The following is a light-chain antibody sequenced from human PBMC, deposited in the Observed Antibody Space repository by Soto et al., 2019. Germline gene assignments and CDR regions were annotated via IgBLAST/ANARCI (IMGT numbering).Light chain of an antibody. Sequence: DIQMTQYPSSLSASVGDRVTITCRASQSISSYLNWYQQKPGKAPKLLIYAASSLQSGVPSRFSGSGSGTDFTLTISSLQPEDFATYYCQQSYSTPWTFGQGIKVDIK. V-gene: IGKV1-39*01. J-gene: IGKJ1*01. CDR3: QQSYSTPWT. CDR1: QSISSY. CDR2: AAS.